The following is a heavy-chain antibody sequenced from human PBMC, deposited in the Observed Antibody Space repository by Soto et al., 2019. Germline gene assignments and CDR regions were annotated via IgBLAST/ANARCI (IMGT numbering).Heavy chain of an antibody. CDR2: ISAYNGNT. CDR3: ASSYYGSGTPYYYGMDV. CDR1: GYTFTSYG. J-gene: IGHJ6*02. V-gene: IGHV1-18*01. Sequence: QVQLVQSGAEVKKPGASVKVSCKASGYTFTSYGISWVRQAPGQGLEWMGWISAYNGNTNYAQKLQGRVTMTTDTSTSTADLELRSLSSDDTAVYYCASSYYGSGTPYYYGMDVWGQGTTVTVSS. D-gene: IGHD3-10*01.